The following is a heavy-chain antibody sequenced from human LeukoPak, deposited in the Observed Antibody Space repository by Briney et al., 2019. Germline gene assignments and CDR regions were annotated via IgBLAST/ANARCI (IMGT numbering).Heavy chain of an antibody. V-gene: IGHV3-53*03. CDR3: AAGFRSEFIYFYLHV. CDR2: LYMAGES. Sequence: GGSLRLSCAVSGLSVADTYMAWVRQTPGKGLEWVATLYMAGESYYADSVRGRFNISRDNSEHTLYLQMTTLRDDDTAIYYCAAGFRSEFIYFYLHVWGKGTPVTVSS. J-gene: IGHJ6*03. CDR1: GLSVADTY. D-gene: IGHD1-14*01.